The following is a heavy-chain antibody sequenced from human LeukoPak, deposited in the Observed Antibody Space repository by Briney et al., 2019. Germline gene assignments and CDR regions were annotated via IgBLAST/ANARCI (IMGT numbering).Heavy chain of an antibody. CDR2: IYYSGST. D-gene: IGHD5-24*01. J-gene: IGHJ4*02. Sequence: SETLSLTCTVSGGSISSYYWSWIRQPPGKGLEWIGYIYYSGSTNYNPSLKSRVTISVDTSKNQFSLKLSSVTAAGTAVYYCARGQEMATRFDYWGQGTLVTVSS. CDR3: ARGQEMATRFDY. CDR1: GGSISSYY. V-gene: IGHV4-59*01.